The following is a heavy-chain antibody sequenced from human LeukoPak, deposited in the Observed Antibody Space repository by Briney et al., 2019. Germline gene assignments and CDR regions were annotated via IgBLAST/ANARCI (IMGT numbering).Heavy chain of an antibody. Sequence: ASVKVSCKASGYTFTSYGISWVRQAPGQGLEWMGWISAYNGNTNYAQRLQGRVTMTTDTSTSTAYMELRSLRSDDTAVYYCARANTGVYWFDPWGQGTLVTVSS. CDR3: ARANTGVYWFDP. CDR2: ISAYNGNT. D-gene: IGHD1/OR15-1a*01. J-gene: IGHJ5*02. V-gene: IGHV1-18*01. CDR1: GYTFTSYG.